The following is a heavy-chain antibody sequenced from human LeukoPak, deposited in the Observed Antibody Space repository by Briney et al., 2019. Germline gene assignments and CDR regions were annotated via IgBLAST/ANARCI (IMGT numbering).Heavy chain of an antibody. D-gene: IGHD3-10*01. V-gene: IGHV3-21*01. Sequence: GGSLRLSCAASGFTFSSYSMIWVRQAPGRGLEWVSYISSSITNIYYADSVKGRFTTSRDNAKNSLYLQMNSLRAEDTALYYCARYYYYDSGSYSYYFDYWGQGTLVTVSS. CDR2: ISSSITNI. CDR3: ARYYYYDSGSYSYYFDY. J-gene: IGHJ4*02. CDR1: GFTFSSYS.